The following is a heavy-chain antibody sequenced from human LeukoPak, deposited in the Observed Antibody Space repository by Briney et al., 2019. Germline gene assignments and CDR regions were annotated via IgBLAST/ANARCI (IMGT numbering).Heavy chain of an antibody. CDR1: GFTVSSNY. V-gene: IGHV3-66*01. Sequence: PGGSLRLSCAASGFTVSSNYMSWVRQAPGKGLEWVSVIYSGGSTYYADSVKGRFTISRDNSKNTLYLQMNSLRAEDTAVYYCARVGTTVTYGSFDYWGQGTLVTVSS. CDR2: IYSGGST. D-gene: IGHD4-11*01. CDR3: ARVGTTVTYGSFDY. J-gene: IGHJ4*02.